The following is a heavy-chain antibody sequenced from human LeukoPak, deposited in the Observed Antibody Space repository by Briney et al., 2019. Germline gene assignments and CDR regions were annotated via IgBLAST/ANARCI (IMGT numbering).Heavy chain of an antibody. V-gene: IGHV3-30*02. CDR3: ARYRYSGSPKGYFDY. D-gene: IGHD1-26*01. CDR2: IRYDGSNK. CDR1: GFTFSSYG. Sequence: GGSLRLSCAASGFTFSSYGMHWVRQAPGKGLEWVAFIRYDGSNKYYADSVKGRFTISRGNSKNTLYLQMNSLRAEDTAVYYCARYRYSGSPKGYFDYWGQGTLVTVSS. J-gene: IGHJ4*02.